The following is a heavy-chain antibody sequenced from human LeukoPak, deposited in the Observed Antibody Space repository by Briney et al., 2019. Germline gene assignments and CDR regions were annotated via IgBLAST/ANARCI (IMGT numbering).Heavy chain of an antibody. D-gene: IGHD2/OR15-2a*01. J-gene: IGHJ5*02. V-gene: IGHV4-59*01. CDR3: ARTFFTETWFDP. CDR2: IYYSGSI. Sequence: SETLSLTCSVSGGSINSYYWSWIRQPPGKGLDWIGYIYYSGSIKYNPSLKSRVTMSVDTSKNQFSLKLSSVTAADTAVYYCARTFFTETWFDPWGQGTLVTVSS. CDR1: GGSINSYY.